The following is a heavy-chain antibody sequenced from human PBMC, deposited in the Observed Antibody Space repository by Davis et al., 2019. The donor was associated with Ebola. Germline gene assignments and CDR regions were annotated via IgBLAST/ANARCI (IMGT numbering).Heavy chain of an antibody. CDR2: ISSSSSTI. CDR1: GFTFSSYS. J-gene: IGHJ3*02. V-gene: IGHV3-48*01. Sequence: PGGSLRLSCAASGFTFSSYSMNWVRQAPGKGLEWVSYISSSSSTIYYADSVKGRFTISRDNAKNSLYLQMNSLRAEDTAVYYCARDARITGDWGGSDAFDIWGQGTMVTVSS. CDR3: ARDARITGDWGGSDAFDI. D-gene: IGHD1-20*01.